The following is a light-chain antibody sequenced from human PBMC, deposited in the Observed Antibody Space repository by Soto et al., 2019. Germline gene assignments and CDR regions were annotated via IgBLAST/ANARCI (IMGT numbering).Light chain of an antibody. Sequence: QSALAQPASVSGSPGQSITISCTGASGYVGTYSLVSWYQQHPGKAPKVVIYEVSNRPSGVSNRFSGSKSGNTASLTISGLQAEDETDYYCFSYTSSGTYVFGTGTKVTVL. CDR3: FSYTSSGTYV. CDR2: EVS. J-gene: IGLJ1*01. V-gene: IGLV2-14*02. CDR1: SGYVGTYSL.